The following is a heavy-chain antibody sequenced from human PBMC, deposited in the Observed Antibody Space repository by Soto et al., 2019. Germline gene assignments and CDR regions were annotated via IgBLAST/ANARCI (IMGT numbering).Heavy chain of an antibody. D-gene: IGHD3-10*01. J-gene: IGHJ4*02. V-gene: IGHV1-18*01. Sequence: ASVKVSCKASGNTFASHGFSWVRQAPGQGLEWMGWISGFNGQTNYALKFQGRVTLTTDTSTSTAYMELRSLRSDDTAVYFCARVDPRGVAVVRDYWGQGTLVTVSS. CDR1: GNTFASHG. CDR2: ISGFNGQT. CDR3: ARVDPRGVAVVRDY.